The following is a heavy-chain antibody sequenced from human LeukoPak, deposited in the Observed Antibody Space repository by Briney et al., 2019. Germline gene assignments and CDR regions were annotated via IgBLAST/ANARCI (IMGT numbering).Heavy chain of an antibody. V-gene: IGHV1-8*02. CDR2: MNPNSGNT. J-gene: IGHJ4*02. Sequence: ASVKVSCKASGYTFTSYYMHWVRQAPGQGLEWMGWMNPNSGNTGYAQKFQGRVTMTRNTSISTAYMELSSLRSEDTAVYYCAVGEYGDYDYWGQGTLVTVSS. CDR1: GYTFTSYY. CDR3: AVGEYGDYDY. D-gene: IGHD4-17*01.